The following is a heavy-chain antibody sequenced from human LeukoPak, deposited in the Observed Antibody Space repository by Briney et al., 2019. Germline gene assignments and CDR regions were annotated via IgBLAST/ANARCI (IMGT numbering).Heavy chain of an antibody. D-gene: IGHD6-13*01. CDR1: GFTFSSYW. J-gene: IGHJ4*02. V-gene: IGHV3-7*01. Sequence: QPGGSLRLSCAASGFTFSSYWMSWVRQAPGKGLEWVANIKQDGSEKYYVDSVKGRFTVSRDNAKSSLYLQMNSLRAEDTAVYYCARDGTSNWPLGYWGQGTLVTVSS. CDR2: IKQDGSEK. CDR3: ARDGTSNWPLGY.